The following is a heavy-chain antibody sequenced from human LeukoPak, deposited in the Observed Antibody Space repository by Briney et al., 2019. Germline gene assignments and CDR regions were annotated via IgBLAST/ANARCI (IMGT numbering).Heavy chain of an antibody. J-gene: IGHJ3*01. CDR2: LSYGGTNK. CDR1: GFTFSDYA. CDR3: ARDRSGYANDAFDF. D-gene: IGHD3-3*01. V-gene: IGHV3-30-3*01. Sequence: QPGRSLRLSCAASGFTFSDYAMHWVRQAPGKGLGWVAVLSYGGTNKYYADSVKGRFTISRDNSKNTMFLQMNSLRAEDTAVYHCARDRSGYANDAFDFWSQGTMVTVSS.